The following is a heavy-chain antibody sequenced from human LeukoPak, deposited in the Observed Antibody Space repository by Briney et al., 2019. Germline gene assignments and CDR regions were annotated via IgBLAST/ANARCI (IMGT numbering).Heavy chain of an antibody. V-gene: IGHV4-34*01. CDR1: GGSFSGYY. CDR3: ANSGSYYNYYYGMDV. Sequence: PSETLSLTCAVYGGSFSGYYWSWIRQPPVKGLEWIGEINHSGSTNYNPSLKSRVTISVDTSKNQFSLKLSSVTAADTAVYYCANSGSYYNYYYGMDVWGQGTTVTVSS. D-gene: IGHD1-26*01. CDR2: INHSGST. J-gene: IGHJ6*02.